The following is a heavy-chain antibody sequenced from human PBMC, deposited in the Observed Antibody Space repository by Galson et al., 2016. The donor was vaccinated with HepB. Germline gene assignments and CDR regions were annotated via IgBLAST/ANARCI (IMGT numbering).Heavy chain of an antibody. J-gene: IGHJ6*02. V-gene: IGHV3-23*01. CDR1: GFTFRSYA. Sequence: SLRLSCAASGFTFRSYAMSWVRQVPGKGLEWVSSISGSGAYTHYADSVKGRFTISRDNSKNTMYLQVTSLRAEDTAVYYCAQGLDTGGYYGVDVWGQGTTITVSS. D-gene: IGHD5-18*01. CDR3: AQGLDTGGYYGVDV. CDR2: ISGSGAYT.